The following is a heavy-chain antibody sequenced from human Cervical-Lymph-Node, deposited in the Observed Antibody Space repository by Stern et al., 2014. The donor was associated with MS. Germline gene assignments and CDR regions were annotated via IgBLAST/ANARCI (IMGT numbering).Heavy chain of an antibody. D-gene: IGHD2-2*01. V-gene: IGHV1-18*01. CDR3: ARDGGLVVPAALDP. J-gene: IGHJ5*02. CDR2: VSAYNDYT. CDR1: GYTFTSYG. Sequence: VQLVESGAEVKKPGASVKVSCRASGYTFTSYGINWLRQAPGQGLEWMGWVSAYNDYTNYSQKFQGRVTMTTDTSTSTAYMELRSLRSDDTAVYYCARDGGLVVPAALDPWGQGTLVTVSS.